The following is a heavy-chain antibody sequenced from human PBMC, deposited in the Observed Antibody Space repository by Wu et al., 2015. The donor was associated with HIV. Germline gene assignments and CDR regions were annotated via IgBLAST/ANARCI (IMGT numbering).Heavy chain of an antibody. CDR2: INPNSGGT. J-gene: IGHJ6*03. Sequence: QVQLVQSGAEVKKPGASVKVSCKASGYTFTGYYMHWVRQAPGQGLEWMGWINPNSGGTNYAQKFQGRVTMTRDTSISTAYMELSRPRSDDTAVYYCARDVAFYDFWRGLRGYMDVWGKGTTVTVSS. V-gene: IGHV1-2*02. CDR1: GYTFTGYY. CDR3: ARDVAFYDFWRGLRGYMDV. D-gene: IGHD3-3*01.